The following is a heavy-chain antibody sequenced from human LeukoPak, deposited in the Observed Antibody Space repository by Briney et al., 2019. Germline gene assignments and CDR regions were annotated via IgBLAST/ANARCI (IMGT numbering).Heavy chain of an antibody. CDR3: ARDHPYYDFWSGYSRAFDI. CDR2: IKQDGSEK. Sequence: PGGSLRLSCAASGFTFSSYWMSWVRQAPGKGLEWVANIKQDGSEKYYVDSVKGRFTISRDNAKNSLYLQMNSLRAEDTAVYYCARDHPYYDFWSGYSRAFDIWGQGTMVTVSS. D-gene: IGHD3-3*01. V-gene: IGHV3-7*01. CDR1: GFTFSSYW. J-gene: IGHJ3*02.